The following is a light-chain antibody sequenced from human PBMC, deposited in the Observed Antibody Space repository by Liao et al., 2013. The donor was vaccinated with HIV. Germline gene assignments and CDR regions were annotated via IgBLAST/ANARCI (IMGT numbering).Light chain of an antibody. CDR1: KLGDKY. Sequence: SYELTQPPSVSVSPGQTASITCSGDKLGDKYACWYQQKPGQSPVLVIFQNNMRPLEIPERFSGSNSGSTATLTISGTQAIDEADYYCQTWDSSTAGVFGGGTKLTVL. J-gene: IGLJ3*02. CDR3: QTWDSSTAGV. V-gene: IGLV3-1*01. CDR2: QNN.